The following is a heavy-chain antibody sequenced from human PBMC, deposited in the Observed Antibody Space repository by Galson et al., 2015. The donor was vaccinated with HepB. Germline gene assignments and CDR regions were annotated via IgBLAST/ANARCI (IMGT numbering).Heavy chain of an antibody. V-gene: IGHV3-74*01. CDR1: GFTLSSYW. Sequence: SLRLSCAASGFTLSSYWMHWVRQGPGKGLVWVSRIDSDKRINSDGSGTIYADSVKGRFTISRDNAKNTLYLQMNSLRAEDTAVYYCARAGLHSGSYLDYWGRGILVTVSS. J-gene: IGHJ4*02. D-gene: IGHD3-10*01. CDR3: ARAGLHSGSYLDY. CDR2: IDSDKRINSDGSGT.